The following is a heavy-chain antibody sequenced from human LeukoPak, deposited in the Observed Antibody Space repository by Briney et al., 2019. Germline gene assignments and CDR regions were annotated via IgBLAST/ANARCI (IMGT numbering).Heavy chain of an antibody. CDR3: ARRLDFVVVPAAIHGDDAFDI. Sequence: SETLSLTCTVSGGSISSSSYYWGWIRQPPGKGLEWIGSIYYSGSTYYNPSLKSRVTISVDTSKNQFSLKLSSVTAADTAVYYCARRLDFVVVPAAIHGDDAFDIWGQGTMVTVSS. J-gene: IGHJ3*02. D-gene: IGHD2-2*02. V-gene: IGHV4-39*01. CDR1: GGSISSSSYY. CDR2: IYYSGST.